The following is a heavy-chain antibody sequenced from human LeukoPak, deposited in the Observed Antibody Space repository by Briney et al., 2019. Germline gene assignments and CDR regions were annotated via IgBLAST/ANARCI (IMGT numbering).Heavy chain of an antibody. Sequence: SQTLSLTCAVSGGSISSGGYSWSWIRQPPGKGLGWIGYIYHSGSTYYNPSLKSRVTISVDRSKNQFSLKLSSVTAADTAVYYCARYDSSAGDAFDIWGQGTMVTVSS. CDR3: ARYDSSAGDAFDI. CDR1: GGSISSGGYS. D-gene: IGHD3-22*01. J-gene: IGHJ3*02. V-gene: IGHV4-30-2*01. CDR2: IYHSGST.